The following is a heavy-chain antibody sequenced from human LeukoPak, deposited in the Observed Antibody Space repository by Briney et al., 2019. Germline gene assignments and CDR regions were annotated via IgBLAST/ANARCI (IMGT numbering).Heavy chain of an antibody. CDR2: ISYEGSNK. CDR3: AKGLLWFGEVLPNLFDY. J-gene: IGHJ4*02. V-gene: IGHV3-30*18. Sequence: GGSLRLSCAASGLTFSSYGMLWLRQAPGKGLEGVAVISYEGSNKYYADTVKGRFTTSRDNSKNTLYLQRNSLRAEDTAVYYCAKGLLWFGEVLPNLFDYWGQGTLVTVSS. D-gene: IGHD3-10*01. CDR1: GLTFSSYG.